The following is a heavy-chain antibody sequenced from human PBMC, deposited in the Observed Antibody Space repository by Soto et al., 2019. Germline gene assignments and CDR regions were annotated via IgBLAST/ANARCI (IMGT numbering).Heavy chain of an antibody. Sequence: ASVKVSCKASGYIFNNYGISWARQAPGQGLEWMGIINPSGGSTSYAQRFQGRVTVTRDTSTSTVYMELSSLRSEDTAVYYCARGGLIVVVVATTPFGIWGQGTMVTVSS. V-gene: IGHV1-46*02. J-gene: IGHJ3*02. CDR2: INPSGGST. CDR1: GYIFNNYG. D-gene: IGHD2-15*01. CDR3: ARGGLIVVVVATTPFGI.